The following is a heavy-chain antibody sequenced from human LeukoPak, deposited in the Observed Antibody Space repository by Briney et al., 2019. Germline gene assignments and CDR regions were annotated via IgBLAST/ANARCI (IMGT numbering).Heavy chain of an antibody. V-gene: IGHV5-51*01. CDR1: GYSFTSYW. CDR2: IYTGDSDN. D-gene: IGHD4-17*01. Sequence: GESLKISCKGSGYSFTSYWMGWVRQMPGKGLEWMGIIYTGDSDNRYSPSFQGQVTISADKSISTAYLQWSSLKASDTAMYYCARQRGRLTVTADYWGQGTLVTVSS. CDR3: ARQRGRLTVTADY. J-gene: IGHJ4*02.